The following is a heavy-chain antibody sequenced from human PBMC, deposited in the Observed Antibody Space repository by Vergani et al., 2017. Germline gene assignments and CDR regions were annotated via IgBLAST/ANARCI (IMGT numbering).Heavy chain of an antibody. J-gene: IGHJ4*02. V-gene: IGHV3-23*01. CDR2: ISGSGGST. Sequence: EVQLLESGGGLVQPGGSLRLSCAASGFTFSSYAMSWVRQAPGRGLEWVSAISGSGGSTYSADSVKGRFTISRDNSKNTLYLQMNSLRAEDTAVYYCAKGGTMIVVVLVWGQGTLVTVSS. CDR3: AKGGTMIVVVLV. D-gene: IGHD3-22*01. CDR1: GFTFSSYA.